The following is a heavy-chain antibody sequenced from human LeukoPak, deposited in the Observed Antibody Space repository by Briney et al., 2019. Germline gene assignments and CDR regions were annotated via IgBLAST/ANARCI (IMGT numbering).Heavy chain of an antibody. CDR2: IKQDGSEK. V-gene: IGHV3-7*01. CDR3: ASLYGMDV. Sequence: GKSLRLSCAASGFTFSSYWMTCVRQAPGKGLEWVANIKQDGSEKYYVDSVKGRFTISRDNAKNSLYLQMNSLRAEDTAVYYCASLYGMDVWGQGTTVTVSS. CDR1: GFTFSSYW. J-gene: IGHJ6*02.